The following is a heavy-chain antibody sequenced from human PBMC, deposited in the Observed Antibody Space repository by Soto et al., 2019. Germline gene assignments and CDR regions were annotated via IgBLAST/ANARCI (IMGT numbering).Heavy chain of an antibody. V-gene: IGHV3-30-3*01. CDR2: ILSGGSNK. CDR1: GFTLSSHA. CDR3: ARDDEGGSDCDLGY. D-gene: IGHD1-26*01. Sequence: QVQLVESGGGVVQPGRSLRLSCAVSGFTLSSHAMHWVRQAPGKGLEWVALILSGGSNKYYADSVKGRFTTSRDNSKNTMYLQMNSLSVEDTAVYYCARDDEGGSDCDLGYWGQGALVTVSS. J-gene: IGHJ4*02.